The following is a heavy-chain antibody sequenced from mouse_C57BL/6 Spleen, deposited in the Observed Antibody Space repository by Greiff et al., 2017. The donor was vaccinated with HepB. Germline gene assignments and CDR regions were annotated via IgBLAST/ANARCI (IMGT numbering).Heavy chain of an antibody. CDR3: ARGGAQATFDY. CDR2: INPSSGYT. V-gene: IGHV1-4*01. D-gene: IGHD3-2*02. CDR1: GYTFTSYT. J-gene: IGHJ2*01. Sequence: QVQLQQSGAELARPGASVKMSCKASGYTFTSYTMHWVKQRPGQGLEWIGYINPSSGYTKYNQKFKDKATLTADKSSSTAYMQLSSLTSEDSAVYYCARGGAQATFDYWGQGTTLTVSS.